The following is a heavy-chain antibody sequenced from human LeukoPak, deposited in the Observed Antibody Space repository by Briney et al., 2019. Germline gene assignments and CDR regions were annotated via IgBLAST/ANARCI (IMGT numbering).Heavy chain of an antibody. CDR1: GGSISSGGYY. Sequence: SQTLSLTCTVSGGSISSGGYYWSWIRQHPGKGLEWIGYIYYSGSTYYNPSLKSRVTISVDTSKNQFSLKLSSVTAADTAVYYCARGGGYCSGGSCYEAAGSDFDYWGQGTLVTVSS. CDR3: ARGGGYCSGGSCYEAAGSDFDY. D-gene: IGHD2-15*01. V-gene: IGHV4-31*03. CDR2: IYYSGST. J-gene: IGHJ4*02.